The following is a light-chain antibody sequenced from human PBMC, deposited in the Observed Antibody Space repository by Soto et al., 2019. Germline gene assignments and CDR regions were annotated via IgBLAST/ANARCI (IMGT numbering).Light chain of an antibody. CDR1: QSISSY. CDR3: QQRYSTPWT. V-gene: IGKV1-39*01. J-gene: IGKJ1*01. CDR2: AAS. Sequence: DIQMTQSPSSLSASLGDRVTITCRASQSISSYLNWYQQKPGKAPKLLIYAASSLQSGVPSRFSGSGSGTDFTLTISSLQPEDFATYYCQQRYSTPWTFCQGTKVDIK.